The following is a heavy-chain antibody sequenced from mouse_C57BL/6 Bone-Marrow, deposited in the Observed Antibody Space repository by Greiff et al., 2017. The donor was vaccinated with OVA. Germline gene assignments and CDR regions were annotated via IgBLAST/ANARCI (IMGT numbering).Heavy chain of an antibody. J-gene: IGHJ4*01. D-gene: IGHD1-1*01. CDR2: IDPETGGT. Sequence: VKVVESGAELVRPGASVTLSCKASGYTFTDYEMHWVKQTPVHGLEWIGAIDPETGGTAYNQKFKGKAILTADKSSSTAYMELRSLTSEDSAVYYGTSGDITTVVATGAMDYWGQGTSVTVSS. V-gene: IGHV1-15*01. CDR3: TSGDITTVVATGAMDY. CDR1: GYTFTDYE.